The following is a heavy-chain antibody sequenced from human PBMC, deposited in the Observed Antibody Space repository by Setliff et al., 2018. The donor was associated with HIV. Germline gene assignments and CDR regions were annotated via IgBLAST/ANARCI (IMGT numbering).Heavy chain of an antibody. CDR2: ISAGGHQT. CDR3: AIGGGDGHPTWVY. CDR1: GYSFSTYS. J-gene: IGHJ4*02. D-gene: IGHD3-16*01. Sequence: SVKVSCKASGYSFSTYSLHWVRQAPGQGLEWVGWISAGGHQTKYSEKFQDRVTITTDTSASTAYLQLSALRSEDTAVFYCAIGGGDGHPTWVYWGLGTLVTVSS. V-gene: IGHV1-3*01.